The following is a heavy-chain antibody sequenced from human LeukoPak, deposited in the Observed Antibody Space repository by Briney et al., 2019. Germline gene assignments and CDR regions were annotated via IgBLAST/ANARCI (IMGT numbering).Heavy chain of an antibody. D-gene: IGHD3-22*01. CDR1: GYTFNDYY. V-gene: IGHV1-2*02. CDR3: ARALGSYYDTSVYQAY. Sequence: ASVKVSCKASGYTFNDYYIHWVRQGPRQGLEWMGWISPKSGVTNYELKFQGRVTMARDTFLSTAYMELSSLRSDDTAVYFCARALGSYYDTSVYQAYWGQGTLVTVTS. J-gene: IGHJ4*02. CDR2: ISPKSGVT.